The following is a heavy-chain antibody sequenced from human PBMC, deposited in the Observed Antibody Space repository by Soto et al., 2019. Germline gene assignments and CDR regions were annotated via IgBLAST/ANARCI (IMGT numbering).Heavy chain of an antibody. Sequence: QLQLQESGPGPVKPSETLSLICTVSGDSITNGDVYWGWVRQPPGKGLEWIATIHYRGNTYYDPCLRSRVTISIDTSENHFSLWLSSVTAAETAIYYCARHLAPRFGADYFAYWGQGALVTVSS. V-gene: IGHV4-39*01. CDR2: IHYRGNT. CDR1: GDSITNGDVY. CDR3: ARHLAPRFGADYFAY. D-gene: IGHD3-16*01. J-gene: IGHJ4*02.